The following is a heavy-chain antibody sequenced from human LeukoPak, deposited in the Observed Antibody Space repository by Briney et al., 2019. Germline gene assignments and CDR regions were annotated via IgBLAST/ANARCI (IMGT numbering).Heavy chain of an antibody. J-gene: IGHJ4*02. D-gene: IGHD2-21*02. Sequence: ASVKVSCTASGYTFTSYYMHWVRQAPGQGLEWMGIINPSGGSTSYAQKFQGRVTMTRDTSTSTVYMELSSLRSEDTAVYYCARSYCGGDCYSAVYFDYWGQGTLVTVSS. V-gene: IGHV1-46*01. CDR3: ARSYCGGDCYSAVYFDY. CDR2: INPSGGST. CDR1: GYTFTSYY.